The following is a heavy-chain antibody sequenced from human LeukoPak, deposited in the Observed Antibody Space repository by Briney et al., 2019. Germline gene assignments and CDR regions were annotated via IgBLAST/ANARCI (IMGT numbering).Heavy chain of an antibody. J-gene: IGHJ3*02. CDR3: ARGGIVVVPAALDI. CDR2: ISYDGSNK. V-gene: IGHV3-30*03. Sequence: QPGRSLRLSCADSGFTFSSYGMHWVRQAPGKGLEWVAVISYDGSNKYYADSVKGRFTISRDNSKNTLYLQMNSLRAEDTAVYYCARGGIVVVPAALDIWGQGTMVTVSS. D-gene: IGHD2-2*01. CDR1: GFTFSSYG.